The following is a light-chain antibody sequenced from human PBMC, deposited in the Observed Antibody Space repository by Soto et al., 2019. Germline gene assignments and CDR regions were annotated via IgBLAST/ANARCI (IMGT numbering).Light chain of an antibody. J-gene: IGKJ1*01. V-gene: IGKV1-39*01. Sequence: DIQMTQSPSTLSASVGDRVTITCRASQSVRSWLAWYQQKPGRAPKFLIYDASSLESGVPSRFSGSVSGTDFTLTISSLQPEDFATYYCQQSYSTPRTFGQGTKVDIK. CDR2: DAS. CDR1: QSVRSW. CDR3: QQSYSTPRT.